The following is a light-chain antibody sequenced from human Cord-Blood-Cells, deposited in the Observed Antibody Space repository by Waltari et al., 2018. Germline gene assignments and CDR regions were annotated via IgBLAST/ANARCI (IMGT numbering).Light chain of an antibody. V-gene: IGKV1-39*01. CDR3: QQSYSTPPIT. CDR2: AGS. J-gene: IGKJ5*01. CDR1: QSISSK. Sequence: DIQMTQSPSSLSASVGDRVPITCRASQSISSKLNWYQQKPGKAPKLLIYAGSSLQSGVPTGFSGSGSGTDFTLTISSLQPEDFATYYCQQSYSTPPITFGQGTRLEIK.